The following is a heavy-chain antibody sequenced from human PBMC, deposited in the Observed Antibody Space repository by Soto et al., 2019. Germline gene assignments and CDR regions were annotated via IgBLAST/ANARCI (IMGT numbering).Heavy chain of an antibody. CDR3: ARVSGDFWSGYYTGYWFAP. V-gene: IGHV4-59*01. CDR2: IYYSGST. D-gene: IGHD3-3*01. J-gene: IGHJ5*02. Sequence: PSETLSLTCTVSGGSISSYYWSWIRQPPGKGLEWIGYIYYSGSTNYNPSLKSRVTISVDTSKNQFSLKLSSVTAADTAVYYCARVSGDFWSGYYTGYWFAPWGQGTLVTVSS. CDR1: GGSISSYY.